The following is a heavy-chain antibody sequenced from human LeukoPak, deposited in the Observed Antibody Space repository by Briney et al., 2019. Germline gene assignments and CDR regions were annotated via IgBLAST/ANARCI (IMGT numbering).Heavy chain of an antibody. CDR1: GYTFTSYD. J-gene: IGHJ5*02. Sequence: GASVKVSCKASGYTFTSYDINWVRQATGQGLEWMGWMNPDSGNTGYAQKFQGRVTMTRNASISTAYMELSSLRSEDTAMYYCARGLHCSKANCRRGEWFDPWDQGTLVTVSS. CDR2: MNPDSGNT. CDR3: ARGLHCSKANCRRGEWFDP. D-gene: IGHD2-2*01. V-gene: IGHV1-8*01.